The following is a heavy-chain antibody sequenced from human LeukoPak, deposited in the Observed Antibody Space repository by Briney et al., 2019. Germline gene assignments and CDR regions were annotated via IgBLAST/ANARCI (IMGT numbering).Heavy chain of an antibody. CDR1: RFTFSSCA. V-gene: IGHV3-23*01. J-gene: IGHJ4*02. D-gene: IGHD1-26*01. CDR2: ISGSGATT. CDR3: AKDQSRVGASDPFDY. Sequence: GGSLRLSCAASRFTFSSCAMTWVRQAPGKGLEWVSSISGSGATTYYADSVKGRFTISRDNSNNTVYLQMNSLRAEDTAVYYCAKDQSRVGASDPFDYWGQGMQVGVSS.